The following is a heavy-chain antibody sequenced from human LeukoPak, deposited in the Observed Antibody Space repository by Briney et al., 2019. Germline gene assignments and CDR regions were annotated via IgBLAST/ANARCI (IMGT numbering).Heavy chain of an antibody. CDR2: IYYSGST. CDR1: GGSTSSSSYY. Sequence: SKPQSLTAGVSGGSTSSSSYYWGWISQPPGKGLEWIGSIYYSGSTYYNPSLKSRVTISVDTSKNQFSLKLGSVTAADTAVYYCASWQQLVLGAFDIWGQGTMVTVSS. J-gene: IGHJ3*02. CDR3: ASWQQLVLGAFDI. D-gene: IGHD6-13*01. V-gene: IGHV4-39*01.